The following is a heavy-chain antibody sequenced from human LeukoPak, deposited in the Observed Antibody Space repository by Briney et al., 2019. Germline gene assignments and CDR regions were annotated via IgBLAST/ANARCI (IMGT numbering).Heavy chain of an antibody. J-gene: IGHJ4*02. CDR1: GVTFSSYA. Sequence: GGSLRLSCAASGVTFSSYAMHWVRQAPGKGLEWVSGINWNGGSTGYADSVKGRFTISRDNAKNSLYLQMNSLRAEDTALYYCARGKTRGKYSSSWYYFDYWGQGTLVTVSS. CDR3: ARGKTRGKYSSSWYYFDY. D-gene: IGHD6-13*01. CDR2: INWNGGST. V-gene: IGHV3-20*04.